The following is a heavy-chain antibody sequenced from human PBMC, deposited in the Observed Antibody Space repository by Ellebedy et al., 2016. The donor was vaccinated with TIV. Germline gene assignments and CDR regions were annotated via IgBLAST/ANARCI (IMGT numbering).Heavy chain of an antibody. V-gene: IGHV3-48*03. CDR2: INSNASIK. CDR1: GFTFNTFA. Sequence: GGSLRLSXAASGFTFNTFAMNWVRQAPGKGLEWVSYINSNASIKFYADSVKGRFTISRDNAKNSLYLLMDSLRAEDTAIYYCTRGGSRSSHEICDFWGQGTLVTVSS. CDR3: TRGGSRSSHEICDF. D-gene: IGHD6-6*01. J-gene: IGHJ4*02.